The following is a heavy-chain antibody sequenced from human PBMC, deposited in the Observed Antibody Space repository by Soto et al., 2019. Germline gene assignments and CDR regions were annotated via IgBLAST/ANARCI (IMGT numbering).Heavy chain of an antibody. J-gene: IGHJ6*03. CDR1: GYTFTSYD. CDR3: AVVVPAAIGSFRHYYMDV. V-gene: IGHV1-8*01. Sequence: ASVKVSCKASGYTFTSYDINWVRQATGQGLEWMGWMNPNSGNTGYAQKFQGRVTMTRNTSISTAYMELSSLRSEDTAVYYCAVVVPAAIGSFRHYYMDVWGKGTTVTVSS. D-gene: IGHD2-2*02. CDR2: MNPNSGNT.